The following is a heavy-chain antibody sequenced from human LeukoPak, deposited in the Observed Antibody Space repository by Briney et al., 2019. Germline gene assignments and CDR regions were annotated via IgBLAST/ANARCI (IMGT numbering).Heavy chain of an antibody. J-gene: IGHJ6*02. D-gene: IGHD4-17*01. V-gene: IGHV3-33*08. CDR3: ARELGDYHYYYYGMDV. Sequence: QPGGSLRLSCATSGFTFGFYWMNWVRQAPGKGLEWVAVIWYDGSNKYYADSVKGRFTISRDNSKNTLYLQMNSLRAEDTAVYYCARELGDYHYYYYGMDVWGQGTTVTVSS. CDR1: GFTFGFYW. CDR2: IWYDGSNK.